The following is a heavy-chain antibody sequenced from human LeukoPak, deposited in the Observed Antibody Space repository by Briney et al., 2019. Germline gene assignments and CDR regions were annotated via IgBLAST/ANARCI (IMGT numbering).Heavy chain of an antibody. CDR2: ISWNSGSI. CDR1: GFTFDDYA. J-gene: IGHJ4*02. CDR3: ARDNYDSSGYLYFDY. D-gene: IGHD3-22*01. V-gene: IGHV3-9*01. Sequence: GRSLRLSCAASGFTFDDYAKHWVRQAPGKGLEWVSGISWNSGSIGYADSVKGRFTISRDNSKNTLYLQMNSLRAEDTAVYYCARDNYDSSGYLYFDYWGQGTLVTVSS.